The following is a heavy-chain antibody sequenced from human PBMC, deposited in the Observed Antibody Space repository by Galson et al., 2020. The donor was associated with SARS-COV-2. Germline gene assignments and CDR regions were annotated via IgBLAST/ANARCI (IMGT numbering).Heavy chain of an antibody. Sequence: GGSLRLSCAASGFTFSSYSMNWVRQAPGKGLEWVSYISSSSSTIYYADSVKGRFTISRDTAKNSLYLQMNSLRAEDTAVYYCARGWRRSSSYYYADAFDIWGQGTMVTVSS. V-gene: IGHV3-48*01. D-gene: IGHD3-22*01. CDR1: GFTFSSYS. CDR2: ISSSSSTI. J-gene: IGHJ3*02. CDR3: ARGWRRSSSYYYADAFDI.